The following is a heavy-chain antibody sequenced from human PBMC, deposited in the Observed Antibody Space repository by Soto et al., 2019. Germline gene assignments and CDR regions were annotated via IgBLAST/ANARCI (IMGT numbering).Heavy chain of an antibody. Sequence: ASVKVSCKASGYTFTRYDINWVRRATGQGLEWMGWMNPNSGNTGYAQKFQGRVTMTRNTSISTAYMELSSLRSEDTAVYYCARGWKRYFDWSHYYYYAMDVWGQGTKVTVSS. D-gene: IGHD3-9*01. CDR3: ARGWKRYFDWSHYYYYAMDV. V-gene: IGHV1-8*01. J-gene: IGHJ6*02. CDR2: MNPNSGNT. CDR1: GYTFTRYD.